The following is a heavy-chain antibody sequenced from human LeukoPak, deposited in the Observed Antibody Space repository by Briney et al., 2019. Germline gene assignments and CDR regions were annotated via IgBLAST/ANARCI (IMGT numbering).Heavy chain of an antibody. CDR3: AKVTIDFWSGYYESNFDY. D-gene: IGHD3-3*01. J-gene: IGHJ4*02. CDR1: GFTFSSYW. CDR2: IKQDGSEK. V-gene: IGHV3-7*03. Sequence: GGSLRLSCAASGFTFSSYWMSWVRQAPGKGLEWVANIKQDGSEKYYVDSVKGRFTISRDNAKNSLYLQMNSLRAEDTAVYCCAKVTIDFWSGYYESNFDYWGQGTLVTVSS.